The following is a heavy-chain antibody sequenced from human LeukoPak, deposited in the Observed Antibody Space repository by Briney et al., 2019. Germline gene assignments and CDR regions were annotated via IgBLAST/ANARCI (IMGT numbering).Heavy chain of an antibody. CDR1: GYTFTSYG. V-gene: IGHV1-18*01. CDR2: ISAYNGNT. J-gene: IGHJ6*02. CDR3: ARGPQGYCSGTSCRYWARGDYYYGMDV. D-gene: IGHD2-2*01. Sequence: ASVKVPRKASGYTFTSYGISWVRQAPGQGLEWMGWISAYNGNTNYAQKLQGRVTMTTDTSTSTAYMELRSLRSDDTAVYYCARGPQGYCSGTSCRYWARGDYYYGMDVWGQGTTVTVSS.